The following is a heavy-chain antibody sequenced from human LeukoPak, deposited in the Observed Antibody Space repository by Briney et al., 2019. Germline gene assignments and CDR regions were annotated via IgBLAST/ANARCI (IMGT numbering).Heavy chain of an antibody. CDR2: INPKNGET. CDR3: AVRDGFGNFDY. CDR1: GYNFAGYY. D-gene: IGHD5-24*01. J-gene: IGHJ4*02. Sequence: GASVKVSCKASGYNFAGYYVHWVRQAPGQGLEWMGWINPKNGETTYAQKFQGRVTMTRDTSISTAYMELSGLRSDDTAVYYCAVRDGFGNFDYWGQGTLVTVSS. V-gene: IGHV1-2*02.